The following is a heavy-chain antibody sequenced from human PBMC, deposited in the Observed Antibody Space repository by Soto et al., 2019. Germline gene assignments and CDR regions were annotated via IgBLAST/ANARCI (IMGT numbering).Heavy chain of an antibody. CDR3: ATGIIRFLEWSLAP. J-gene: IGHJ5*02. CDR2: FDPEYGET. Sequence: ASVKVSCKVSGYTLTELSMHWVRQAPGKGLEWMGGFDPEYGETIYAQKFQGRVTMTEDTSTDTAYKELSSLRSEDTAVYYCATGIIRFLEWSLAPWVQGTLVTVSS. V-gene: IGHV1-24*01. CDR1: GYTLTELS. D-gene: IGHD3-3*01.